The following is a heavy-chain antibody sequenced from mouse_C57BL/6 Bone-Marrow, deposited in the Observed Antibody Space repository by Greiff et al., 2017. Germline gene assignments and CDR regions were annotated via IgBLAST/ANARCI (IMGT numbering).Heavy chain of an antibody. V-gene: IGHV1-55*01. CDR2: IYPGSGST. J-gene: IGHJ2*01. D-gene: IGHD1-1*01. CDR3: ASYYGSSHYYFDY. CDR1: GYTFTSYW. Sequence: QVQLQQPGAELVKPGASVKMSCKASGYTFTSYWITWVKQRPGQGLGWIGDIYPGSGSTNYNEKFKSKATLTVDTSSSTAYMQLSSLTSEDAAVYYCASYYGSSHYYFDYWGQGTTLTVSS.